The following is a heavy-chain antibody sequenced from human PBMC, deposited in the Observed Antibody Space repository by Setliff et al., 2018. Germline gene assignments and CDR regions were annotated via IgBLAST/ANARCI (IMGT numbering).Heavy chain of an antibody. Sequence: PSETLSLTCAVSGGSISSSNWWSWVRQPPGKGLEWIGEIYHSGITNYNPSLKSRVTISVDTSKNQFSLTLSSVTAADTAVYYCARLPNYVWGSPVDYWGQGTLVTVAS. CDR1: GGSISSSNW. CDR3: ARLPNYVWGSPVDY. CDR2: IYHSGIT. D-gene: IGHD3-16*01. V-gene: IGHV4-4*02. J-gene: IGHJ4*02.